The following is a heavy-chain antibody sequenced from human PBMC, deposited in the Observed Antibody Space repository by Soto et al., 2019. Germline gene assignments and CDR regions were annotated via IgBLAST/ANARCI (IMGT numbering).Heavy chain of an antibody. CDR3: ARRGYSSSGHYYYYYGMDV. CDR2: MNPNSGNT. J-gene: IGHJ6*02. CDR1: GYTFTSYD. D-gene: IGHD6-13*01. V-gene: IGHV1-8*01. Sequence: QVQLVQSGAEVKKPGASVKVSCKASGYTFTSYDINWVRQATGQGLEWMGWMNPNSGNTGYAQKFQGRVTMTRNTSISTAYMELSSLRSEDTAVYYSARRGYSSSGHYYYYYGMDVWGQGTTVTVSS.